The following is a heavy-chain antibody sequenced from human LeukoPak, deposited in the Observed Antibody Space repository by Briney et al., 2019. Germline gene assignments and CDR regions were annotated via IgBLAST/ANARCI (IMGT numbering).Heavy chain of an antibody. V-gene: IGHV3-21*01. CDR3: TGSPYYYTSGSHYFFDY. CDR2: ISSTDNYI. CDR1: GFTFSAYS. J-gene: IGHJ4*02. Sequence: GGSLRLSCAGSGFTFSAYSMNWVRQAPGKGLEWVSSISSTDNYIYYADSLRGRFTISRDDAEHTLYLVMNSLRPEDTAVYYCTGSPYYYTSGSHYFFDYWGQGSLVTVSS. D-gene: IGHD3-10*01.